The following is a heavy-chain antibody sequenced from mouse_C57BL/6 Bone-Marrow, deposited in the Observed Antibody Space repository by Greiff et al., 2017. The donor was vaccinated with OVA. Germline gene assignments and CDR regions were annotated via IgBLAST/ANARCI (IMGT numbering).Heavy chain of an antibody. Sequence: EVQLQQSGPELVKPGASVKIPCKASGYTFTDYNMDWVKQSHGKSLEWIGDINPNNGGTIYNQKFKGKATLTVDKSSSTAYMELRSLTSEDTAVYYCAIYYGNSAWFAYWGQGTLVTVSA. V-gene: IGHV1-18*01. D-gene: IGHD2-1*01. CDR2: INPNNGGT. J-gene: IGHJ3*01. CDR3: AIYYGNSAWFAY. CDR1: GYTFTDYN.